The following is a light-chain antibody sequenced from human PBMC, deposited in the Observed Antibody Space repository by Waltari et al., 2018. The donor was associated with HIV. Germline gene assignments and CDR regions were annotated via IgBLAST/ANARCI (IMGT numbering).Light chain of an antibody. CDR3: QQYDSAPRT. V-gene: IGKV1-27*01. J-gene: IGKJ3*01. Sequence: DLQMTQSPCSLSAAVEDRPITTCRSSQGISNYLAWYQQKPGKVPKLLIYAAYTLQSGVPSRFSGSGSGTDFTLTISSLQPEDVATYYCQQYDSAPRTFGPGTKVDIK. CDR2: AAY. CDR1: QGISNY.